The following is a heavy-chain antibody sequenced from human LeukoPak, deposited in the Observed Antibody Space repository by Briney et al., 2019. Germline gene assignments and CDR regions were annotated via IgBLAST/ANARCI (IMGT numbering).Heavy chain of an antibody. V-gene: IGHV4-38-2*01. CDR3: ARAGPFCSGGSCYFDS. D-gene: IGHD2-15*01. CDR2: TFHTGTT. CDR1: GYSISRAFH. J-gene: IGHJ4*02. Sequence: SETLSLTCAVSGYSISRAFHWGWVRQSPGKGLECLGNTFHTGTTYYNPSLKSRLTISLDTSKNQFSLKLDSVTAADTAVYYCARAGPFCSGGSCYFDSWGQGTLVTVSS.